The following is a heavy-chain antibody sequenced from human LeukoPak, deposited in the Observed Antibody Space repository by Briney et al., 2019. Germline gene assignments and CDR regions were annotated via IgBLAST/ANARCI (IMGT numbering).Heavy chain of an antibody. V-gene: IGHV4-59*08. D-gene: IGHD2-21*01. J-gene: IGHJ6*02. Sequence: SETLSLTCTVSGGSISSYYWSWIRQPPGKGLEWIGYIYYSGSTNYNPSLKSRVTISVDTSKNQFSLKLSSVTAADTAIYYCAKASYVVYYGMDVWGQGTTVTVSS. CDR3: AKASYVVYYGMDV. CDR1: GGSISSYY. CDR2: IYYSGST.